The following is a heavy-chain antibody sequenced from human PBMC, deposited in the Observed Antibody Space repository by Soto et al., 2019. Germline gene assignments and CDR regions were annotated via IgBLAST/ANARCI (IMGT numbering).Heavy chain of an antibody. D-gene: IGHD3-10*01. CDR2: ISWNSGSI. CDR3: AKGAEAGSYYVAQGFDP. CDR1: GFTFDDYA. Sequence: PGGSLRLSCAASGFTFDDYAMHWVRQAPGKGLEWVSGISWNSGSIGYAEYVKGRITISRDNAKNSLYLQMNSLRAEDTSLYYCAKGAEAGSYYVAQGFDPWGQGTLVTVSS. J-gene: IGHJ5*02. V-gene: IGHV3-9*01.